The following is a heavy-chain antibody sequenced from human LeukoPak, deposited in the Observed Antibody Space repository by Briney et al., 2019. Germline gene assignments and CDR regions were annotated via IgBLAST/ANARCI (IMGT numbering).Heavy chain of an antibody. CDR2: YDGSKK. V-gene: IGHV3-30*02. CDR1: GFTLSNFG. Sequence: GGSLRLSCAASGFTLSNFGMHWVRQAPGKGLEWVAYDGSKKYYPDSVKGRFAISRDNFKNILFLQMNSLRPEDTAVYYCAKDWSGDYNWSDPWGQGTLVTVSS. D-gene: IGHD3-3*01. CDR3: AKDWSGDYNWSDP. J-gene: IGHJ5*02.